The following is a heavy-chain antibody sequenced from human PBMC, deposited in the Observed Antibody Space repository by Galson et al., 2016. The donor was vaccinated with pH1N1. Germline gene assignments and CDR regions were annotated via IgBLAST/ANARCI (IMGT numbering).Heavy chain of an antibody. CDR2: INPRDSYT. Sequence: QSGAEVKEPGESLTISCKGSASSFTSYWISWVRQMPGKGLEWMGRINPRDSYTDYSPSFQGHVTISTDESISTAYLKWSTLKASDTATYYCATGPSPDYWGQGTLVIVSS. CDR1: ASSFTSYW. CDR3: ATGPSPDY. V-gene: IGHV5-10-1*01. J-gene: IGHJ4*02.